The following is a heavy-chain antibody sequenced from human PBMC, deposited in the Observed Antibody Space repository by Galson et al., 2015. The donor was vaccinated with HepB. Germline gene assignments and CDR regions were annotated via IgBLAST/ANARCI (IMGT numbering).Heavy chain of an antibody. V-gene: IGHV1-24*01. CDR1: GYTLTALS. CDR3: ATHTRAAGLDY. CDR2: FEPENGKT. Sequence: SVKVSCKVSGYTLTALSIHWVQQSPGKGLQWMGTFEPENGKTFFAQKFQGRVIMTGDPSTDTAFMEVSSLRFDDTAVYYCATHTRAAGLDYWGQGTLVTVSS. J-gene: IGHJ4*02.